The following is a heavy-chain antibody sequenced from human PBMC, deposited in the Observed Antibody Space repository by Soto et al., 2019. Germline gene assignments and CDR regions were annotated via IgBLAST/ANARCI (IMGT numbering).Heavy chain of an antibody. V-gene: IGHV4-39*01. CDR3: ARHEAPSGWYFDY. D-gene: IGHD6-19*01. J-gene: IGHJ4*02. CDR2: IYYSGST. CDR1: CVSIIISSYY. Sequence: SETLSLTYTVSCVSIIISSYYWGWFRQPPGKGLEWIGSIYYSGSTYYNPSLKSRVTISVDTSKNQFSLKLSSVTAADTAVYYCARHEAPSGWYFDYWGQGTQVTVSS.